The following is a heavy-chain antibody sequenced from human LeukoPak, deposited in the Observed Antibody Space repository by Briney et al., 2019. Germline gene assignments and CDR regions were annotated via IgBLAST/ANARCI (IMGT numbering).Heavy chain of an antibody. CDR3: ARRKWELPGDAFDI. CDR1: GGSISSYY. J-gene: IGHJ3*02. Sequence: SETLSLTCTVSGGSISSYYWNWIRQPPGKGLEWIGYIYYSGSTNYNPSLKSRVTISVDTSKNQFSLKLSSVTAADTAVYYCARRKWELPGDAFDIWGQGTMVTGSS. D-gene: IGHD1-26*01. V-gene: IGHV4-59*01. CDR2: IYYSGST.